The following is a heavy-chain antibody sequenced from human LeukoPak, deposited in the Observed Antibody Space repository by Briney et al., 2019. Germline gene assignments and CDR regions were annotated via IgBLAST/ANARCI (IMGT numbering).Heavy chain of an antibody. CDR2: IIPILGIA. CDR1: GGTFSSYA. CDR3: ARDLGTDTLDAFDI. D-gene: IGHD5-18*01. V-gene: IGHV1-69*04. J-gene: IGHJ3*02. Sequence: SVEVSCKASGGTFSSYAISWVRQAPGQGLEWMGRIIPILGIANYAQKFQGRVTITADKSTGTAYMELSSLRSEDTAVYYCARDLGTDTLDAFDIWGQGTMVTVSS.